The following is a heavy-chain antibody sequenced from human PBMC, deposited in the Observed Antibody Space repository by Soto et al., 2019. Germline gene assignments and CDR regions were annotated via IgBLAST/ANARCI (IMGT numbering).Heavy chain of an antibody. D-gene: IGHD6-13*01. CDR2: INHSGST. J-gene: IGHJ5*02. CDR1: GGSFSGYY. Sequence: SETLSLTCAVYGGSFSGYYWSWIRQPPGKGLEWIGEINHSGSTNYNPSLKSRVTISVDTSKNQFSLKLSSVTAADTAVYYCAKIPVAAAGTVNWFDPWGQGTLVTSPQ. CDR3: AKIPVAAAGTVNWFDP. V-gene: IGHV4-34*01.